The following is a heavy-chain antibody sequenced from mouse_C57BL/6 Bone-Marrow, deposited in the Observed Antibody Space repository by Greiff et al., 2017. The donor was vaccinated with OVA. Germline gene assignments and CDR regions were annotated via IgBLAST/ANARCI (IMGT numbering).Heavy chain of an antibody. Sequence: EVQLHQSGPELVKPGASVKIPCKASGYTFTDYNMDWVKQSHGKSLEWIGDINPNNGGTIYNQKFKGKATLTVDKSSSTAYMELRSLTSEDTAVYYCATQATSAWFAYWGQGTLVTVSA. V-gene: IGHV1-18*01. CDR1: GYTFTDYN. J-gene: IGHJ3*01. CDR2: INPNNGGT. D-gene: IGHD3-2*02. CDR3: ATQATSAWFAY.